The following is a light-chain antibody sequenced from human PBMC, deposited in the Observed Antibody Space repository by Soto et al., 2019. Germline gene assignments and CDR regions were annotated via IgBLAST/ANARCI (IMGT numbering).Light chain of an antibody. Sequence: EIVLTQSPATLSLSPGERATLSCRASQSVSSYLAWYQQKPGQAPRLLIYGVSSRATGIPDRFSGSGSGTDFTLTISRLEPEDFAVYYCQQYGSSSITFGQGTRLEIK. CDR1: QSVSSY. CDR2: GVS. J-gene: IGKJ5*01. CDR3: QQYGSSSIT. V-gene: IGKV3-20*01.